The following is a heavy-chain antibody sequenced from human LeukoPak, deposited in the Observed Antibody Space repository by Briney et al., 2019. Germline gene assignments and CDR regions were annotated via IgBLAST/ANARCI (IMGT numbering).Heavy chain of an antibody. Sequence: PSETLSLTCTVSGGSISSSRYYWGWIRQPPGKGLEWIGSIYYSGSTYYNPSLKSRVTISVDTSKNQFSLKLSSVTAADTAVYYCARHRVDYYGSGSYYKPSHFDYWGQGTLVTVSS. CDR2: IYYSGST. J-gene: IGHJ4*02. CDR1: GGSISSSRYY. CDR3: ARHRVDYYGSGSYYKPSHFDY. D-gene: IGHD3-10*01. V-gene: IGHV4-39*01.